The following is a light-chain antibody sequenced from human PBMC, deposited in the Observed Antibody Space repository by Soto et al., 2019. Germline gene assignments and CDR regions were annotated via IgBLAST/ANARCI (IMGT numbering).Light chain of an antibody. V-gene: IGKV1-5*01. CDR2: DAS. Sequence: DIQMTHSPSTLSASVGDRVTITCRASQTISIWLAWYQHKPGKAPKLLIYDASSLESGVPSRFSGSGSGTEFTLTISSLQPDDFATYYCQQYNTYPWTFGQGTKVEIK. CDR1: QTISIW. J-gene: IGKJ1*01. CDR3: QQYNTYPWT.